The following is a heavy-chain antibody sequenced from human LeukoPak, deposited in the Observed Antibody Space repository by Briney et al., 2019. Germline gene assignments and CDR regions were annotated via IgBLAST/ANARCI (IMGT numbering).Heavy chain of an antibody. D-gene: IGHD3-3*01. V-gene: IGHV3-33*01. CDR3: ARDPPSMSEGYYSFDF. Sequence: GTSLRLSCAASGFTFSAYGMHWVRQAPGKGLAWVAFIWHDGSIKYYEDSVKGRFTISRDNSKNTLYLQMSSLRGEDTAVYFCARDPPSMSEGYYSFDFWGPGTLVTVSS. CDR1: GFTFSAYG. CDR2: IWHDGSIK. J-gene: IGHJ4*02.